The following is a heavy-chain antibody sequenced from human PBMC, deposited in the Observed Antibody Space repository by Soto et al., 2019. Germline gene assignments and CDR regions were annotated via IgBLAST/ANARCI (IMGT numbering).Heavy chain of an antibody. CDR3: ARSGGWTPDYYGMDV. D-gene: IGHD6-19*01. CDR2: IGTVGNT. V-gene: IGHV3-13*01. Sequence: PGGSLRLSCAASGFTFSSYDMHWVRQATGKGLEWVSAIGTVGNTYYPGSVKGRFTISRENAKNFLYLQMNSLRAGDTAVYYCARSGGWTPDYYGMDVWGQGTTVTVSS. J-gene: IGHJ6*02. CDR1: GFTFSSYD.